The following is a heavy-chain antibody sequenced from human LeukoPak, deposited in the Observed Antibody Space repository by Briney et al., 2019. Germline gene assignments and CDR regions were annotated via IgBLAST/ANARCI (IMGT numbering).Heavy chain of an antibody. Sequence: GGSLRLSCAASGFTFSDHHMDWVRQAPGKGLEGVGRVRNKANTYTTNYAASVKGRFTISRDDPMNSLYLQMNSLKTEDTAVYYCVRVWRGYYFDYWGQGTLVTVSS. D-gene: IGHD3-10*01. J-gene: IGHJ4*02. CDR1: GFTFSDHH. CDR2: VRNKANTYTT. V-gene: IGHV3-72*01. CDR3: VRVWRGYYFDY.